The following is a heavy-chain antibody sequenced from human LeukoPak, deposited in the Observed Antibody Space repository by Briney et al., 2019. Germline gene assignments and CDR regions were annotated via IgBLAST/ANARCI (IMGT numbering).Heavy chain of an antibody. J-gene: IGHJ5*02. CDR2: IYSSGST. V-gene: IGHV4-4*09. Sequence: SETLSLTCTVSGGSFSGYSWSWIRQPPGRGLEWIGYIYSSGSTNYNPSLKSRVTISMDTSNNQLFLRLNSVTAADTAVYHCARQYSTSLPPLSWGQGTLVTVSS. CDR1: GGSFSGYS. D-gene: IGHD6-6*01. CDR3: ARQYSTSLPPLS.